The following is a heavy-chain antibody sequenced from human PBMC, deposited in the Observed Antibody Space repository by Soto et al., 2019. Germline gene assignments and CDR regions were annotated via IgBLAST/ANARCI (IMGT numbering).Heavy chain of an antibody. D-gene: IGHD2-2*01. CDR3: ARVAGGCFGPSCELYGMDL. V-gene: IGHV3-74*01. J-gene: IGHJ6*02. CDR1: GFSFSNYW. Sequence: EVQLVEFGGGEVQPGGSLRLSCAASGFSFSNYWMHWVRQVPGQGPVWVSRITSDGTITTYADSVKGRFTISRDNARNTLYLQLNSLRIEDTAVYYCARVAGGCFGPSCELYGMDLWGQGTTVTVSS. CDR2: ITSDGTIT.